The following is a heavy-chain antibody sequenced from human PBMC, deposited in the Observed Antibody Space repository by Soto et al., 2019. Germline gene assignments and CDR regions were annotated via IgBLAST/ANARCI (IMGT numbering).Heavy chain of an antibody. J-gene: IGHJ2*01. V-gene: IGHV1-69*06. D-gene: IGHD3-22*01. Sequence: ASVKVSFKAAGGAFSNHAISWGRQAPGQGLEWMGGIIPIFGTPMYAQECKGRVTITADKSMSTVYMELSSPRSEDTAVYYCASFDCDRSGPTHPFDLWGRGTLVTVSS. CDR3: ASFDCDRSGPTHPFDL. CDR1: GGAFSNHA. CDR2: IIPIFGTP.